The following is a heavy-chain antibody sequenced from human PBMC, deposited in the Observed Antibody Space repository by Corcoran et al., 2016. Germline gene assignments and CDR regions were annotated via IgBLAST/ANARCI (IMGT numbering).Heavy chain of an antibody. D-gene: IGHD1-20*01. CDR3: ARAPNCNPGPADY. CDR2: IRQDGGDR. J-gene: IGHJ4*02. V-gene: IGHV3-7*03. CDR1: GFTFSTYW. Sequence: EVQLVESGGALVQPGGSLRLSCVVSGFTFSTYWMSWVRQAPGKGLEWVANIRQDGGDRHYVDSVKGRFTISRDNAKNALYLQMNSLRADDTAVYYCARAPNCNPGPADYWGQGTLVTVSS.